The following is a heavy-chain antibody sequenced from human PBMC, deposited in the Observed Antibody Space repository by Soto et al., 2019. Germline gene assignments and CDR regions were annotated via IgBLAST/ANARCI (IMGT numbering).Heavy chain of an antibody. V-gene: IGHV1-69*13. J-gene: IGHJ4*02. D-gene: IGHD5-12*01. Sequence: XSVKVSCKASAATYSTSAISWVRQAPGQGLEWMGGINPILGTPDYAHKFQGRVTITADESTSTVYMELGSLRSEETALYFCARGGVDVVATSAFDYWGQGTLVTVSS. CDR3: ARGGVDVVATSAFDY. CDR2: INPILGTP. CDR1: AATYSTSA.